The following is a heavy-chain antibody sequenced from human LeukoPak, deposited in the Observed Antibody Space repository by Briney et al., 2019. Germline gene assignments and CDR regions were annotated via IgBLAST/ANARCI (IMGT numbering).Heavy chain of an antibody. J-gene: IGHJ4*02. V-gene: IGHV3-30*02. CDR1: GFTFSSYG. D-gene: IGHD6-13*01. Sequence: GGSLRLSCAASGFTFSSYGMHWVRQALGKGLEWVAFIRYDGSNKYYADSVKGRFTISRDNSKNTLYLQMDSLRAEDTAVYYCAKPTYSSSWYTTPSYFDYWGQGTLVTVSS. CDR3: AKPTYSSSWYTTPSYFDY. CDR2: IRYDGSNK.